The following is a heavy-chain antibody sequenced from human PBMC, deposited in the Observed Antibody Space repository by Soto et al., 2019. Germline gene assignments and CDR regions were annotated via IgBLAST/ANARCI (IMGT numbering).Heavy chain of an antibody. J-gene: IGHJ4*02. CDR2: ISGRSEKT. Sequence: GVLRLSCAASGFTFSSYAMNWVRQAPGRGLEWVSTISGRSEKTDYADSVKGRFTISRDNSKNTLYLQMNSLRAEDTAVYYCAKDISIVRARNDYWGQGTLVNGSS. D-gene: IGHD2-2*01. V-gene: IGHV3-23*01. CDR3: AKDISIVRARNDY. CDR1: GFTFSSYA.